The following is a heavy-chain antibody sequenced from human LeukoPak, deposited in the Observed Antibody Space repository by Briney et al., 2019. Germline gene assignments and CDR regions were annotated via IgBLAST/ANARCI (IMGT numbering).Heavy chain of an antibody. Sequence: PGGSLRISCAASGFTFSSYWMSWVRQAPGKGLEWVANIKQDGTEKYYVDSVRGRFTVSRDNAKNSLYLQMNSLRAEDTAVYYCATPSGYSSGWYPFDHWGQGTLVTVSS. CDR1: GFTFSSYW. J-gene: IGHJ4*02. V-gene: IGHV3-7*01. CDR3: ATPSGYSSGWYPFDH. D-gene: IGHD6-19*01. CDR2: IKQDGTEK.